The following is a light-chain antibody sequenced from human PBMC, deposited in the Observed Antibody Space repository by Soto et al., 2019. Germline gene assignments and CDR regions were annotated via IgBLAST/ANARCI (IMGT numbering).Light chain of an antibody. J-gene: IGKJ1*01. CDR3: QQSRSYWT. Sequence: DIQMTQSPSTLSASVGDRVTITCRASQSISDWLVWYQQKPGKAPTVLIYKASTLQSGVASRFSGSGSGTECTLTISSVQPDDFETYYCQQSRSYWTFGQGTKVEMK. CDR2: KAS. V-gene: IGKV1-5*03. CDR1: QSISDW.